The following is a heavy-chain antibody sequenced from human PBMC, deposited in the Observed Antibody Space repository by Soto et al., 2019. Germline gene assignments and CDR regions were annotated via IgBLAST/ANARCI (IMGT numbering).Heavy chain of an antibody. CDR1: GYTFDSNW. Sequence: GESLKISCQTAGYTFDSNWIGWVRQLPGKGLEWMGIIYPGDSETRYSASFQGQVTFSVDRSFKTAYLQWRSLQSSDTAMYYCARLQDSGSDPHYFDSWGQGTAVTVSS. D-gene: IGHD1-26*01. CDR2: IYPGDSET. V-gene: IGHV5-51*01. J-gene: IGHJ4*02. CDR3: ARLQDSGSDPHYFDS.